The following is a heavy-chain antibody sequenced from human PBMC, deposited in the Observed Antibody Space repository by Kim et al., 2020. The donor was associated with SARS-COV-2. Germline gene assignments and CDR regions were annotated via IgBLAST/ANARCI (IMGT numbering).Heavy chain of an antibody. D-gene: IGHD2-15*01. CDR2: NT. J-gene: IGHJ5*02. V-gene: IGHV1-18*01. Sequence: NTNYAQKLQGRVTLTTATSTSTAYMELRSLRSDDTAVYCCARDQGGVDPWGQGTLVTVSS. CDR3: ARDQGGVDP.